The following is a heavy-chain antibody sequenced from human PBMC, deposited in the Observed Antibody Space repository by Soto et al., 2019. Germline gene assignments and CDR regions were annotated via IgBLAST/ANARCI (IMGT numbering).Heavy chain of an antibody. Sequence: GGSLRLSCAASGFTFSSYGMHWVRQAPGKGLEWVAVIWYDGSNKYYADSVKGRFTISRDNSKNTLYLQMNSLRAEDTAVYYCARGYGYCSSTSCLIYYGMDVWGQGTTVTVSS. D-gene: IGHD2-2*01. CDR1: GFTFSSYG. V-gene: IGHV3-33*01. J-gene: IGHJ6*02. CDR3: ARGYGYCSSTSCLIYYGMDV. CDR2: IWYDGSNK.